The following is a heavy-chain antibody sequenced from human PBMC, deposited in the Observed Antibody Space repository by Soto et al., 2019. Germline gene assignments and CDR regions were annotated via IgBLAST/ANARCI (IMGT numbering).Heavy chain of an antibody. V-gene: IGHV2-5*02. Sequence: SGPPLVNPTQTLTLPCTFSGFSLSTSEVAVGWIRQPPGKALEWLALIYWDDDKRYSPTLNNRLTVTKDTSKNQVVLSMTNMDTVDTGTYFCARLIDLYVVFDYWGQGILVTVSS. CDR2: IYWDDDK. J-gene: IGHJ4*02. CDR3: ARLIDLYVVFDY. D-gene: IGHD3-16*01. CDR1: GFSLSTSEVA.